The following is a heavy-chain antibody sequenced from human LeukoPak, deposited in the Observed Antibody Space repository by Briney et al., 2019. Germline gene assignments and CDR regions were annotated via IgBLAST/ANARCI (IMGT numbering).Heavy chain of an antibody. CDR1: GFTFSSYG. Sequence: PGGSLRLSCAASGFTFSSYGMHWVRQAPGKGLEWVAVIWYDGSNKYYADSVKGRFTISRDNSKNTLYLQMNSPRAEDTAVYYCARDRNYDFWSGYLDYWGQGTLVTVSS. CDR3: ARDRNYDFWSGYLDY. V-gene: IGHV3-33*01. J-gene: IGHJ4*02. D-gene: IGHD3-3*01. CDR2: IWYDGSNK.